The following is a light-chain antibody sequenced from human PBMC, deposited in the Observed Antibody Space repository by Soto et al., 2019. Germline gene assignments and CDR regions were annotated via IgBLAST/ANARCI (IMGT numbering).Light chain of an antibody. V-gene: IGLV2-11*01. Sequence: QSSLTQLGSVSGSPGQSVTMSCTGTSSDAGAHNYVSWYQQYPGKAPKLIIYNVGTRRLGVPGRFSGSKSGNTASLTISGLQAEDEAQYYCCSYAGSYTFVFGSGTKVTVL. CDR3: CSYAGSYTFV. CDR2: NVG. J-gene: IGLJ1*01. CDR1: SSDAGAHNY.